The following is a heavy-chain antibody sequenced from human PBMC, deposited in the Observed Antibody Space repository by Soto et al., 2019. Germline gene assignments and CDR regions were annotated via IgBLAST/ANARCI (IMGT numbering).Heavy chain of an antibody. J-gene: IGHJ3*02. CDR3: ARPPDYSVAGNDAFDI. Sequence: PGESLKISCKGSGYSFTSYWIGWVRQMPGKGLEWMGIIYPGDSDTRYSPSFQGQVTISADKSISTAYLQWSSLKASDTAMYYCARPPDYSVAGNDAFDIWGQGTMVTVS. CDR1: GYSFTSYW. CDR2: IYPGDSDT. D-gene: IGHD6-19*01. V-gene: IGHV5-51*01.